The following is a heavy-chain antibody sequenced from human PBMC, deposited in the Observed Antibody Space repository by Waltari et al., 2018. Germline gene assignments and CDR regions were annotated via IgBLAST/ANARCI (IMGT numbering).Heavy chain of an antibody. J-gene: IGHJ4*02. D-gene: IGHD1-26*01. CDR2: IKQSGLT. Sequence: VQLHQGGAGLLKPSETLSLTCVVYGGSFRAYYWSWIRQPPGKGLEWLGEIKQSGLTNYNPSVKSRATMSLDTSKNQFSLKLSSLTAADTAVYYCAGGTASAWELGHSWGQGTLVTVSS. V-gene: IGHV4-34*01. CDR3: AGGTASAWELGHS. CDR1: GGSFRAYY.